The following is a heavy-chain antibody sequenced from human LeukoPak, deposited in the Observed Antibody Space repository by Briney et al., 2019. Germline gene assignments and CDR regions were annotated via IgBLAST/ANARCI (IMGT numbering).Heavy chain of an antibody. CDR2: IIPILGIA. CDR1: GGTFSSYA. J-gene: IGHJ4*02. V-gene: IGHV1-69*04. Sequence: ASVKVSCKASGGTFSSYAISWVRQAPGQGLEWMGRIIPILGIANYAQKFQGRVTITADKSTSTAYMELSSLRSEDTAVYYCARDSANIAVAGTLLFDYWGQGTLVTVSS. CDR3: ARDSANIAVAGTLLFDY. D-gene: IGHD6-19*01.